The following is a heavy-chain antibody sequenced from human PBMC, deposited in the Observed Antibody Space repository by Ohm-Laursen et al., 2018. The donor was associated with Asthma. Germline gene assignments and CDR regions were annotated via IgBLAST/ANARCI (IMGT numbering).Heavy chain of an antibody. Sequence: RSLRLSCTASKFTFSNYAMNWVRQAPGKGLEWVAVIWYDGSNKYYADSVKGRFTISRDNSKNTLYLQMNSLRAEDTAVYYCARVGTAMGYYYYYGMDVWGQGTTVTVSS. CDR1: KFTFSNYA. V-gene: IGHV3-33*08. CDR2: IWYDGSNK. J-gene: IGHJ6*02. CDR3: ARVGTAMGYYYYYGMDV. D-gene: IGHD5-18*01.